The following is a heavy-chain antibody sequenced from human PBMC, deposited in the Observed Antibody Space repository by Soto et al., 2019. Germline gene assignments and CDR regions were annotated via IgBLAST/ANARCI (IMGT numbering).Heavy chain of an antibody. CDR2: IYATGTT. CDR3: VRDGTKTLRDWFDP. J-gene: IGHJ5*02. D-gene: IGHD1-1*01. V-gene: IGHV4-4*07. CDR1: GASISGFY. Sequence: SETLSLTCTVSGASISGFYWSRIRKSAGKGLEWIGRIYATGTTDYNPSLKSRVMMSVDTSKKQFSLKLRSATAADTAVYYCVRDGTKTLRDWFDPWGQGISVTVSS.